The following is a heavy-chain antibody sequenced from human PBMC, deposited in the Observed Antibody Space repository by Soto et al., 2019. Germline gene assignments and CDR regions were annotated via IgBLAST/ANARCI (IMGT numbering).Heavy chain of an antibody. CDR3: AKDSSIYYDSSSRIL. Sequence: QVQLVESGGGVVQPGRSLRLSCAASGFTFSSYGMHWVRQAPGKGLEWVAVISYDGSNKYYADSVKGRFTISRDNSKNTLYLQMNSLRAEDTAVYYCAKDSSIYYDSSSRILWGQGTMVTVSS. V-gene: IGHV3-30*18. D-gene: IGHD3-22*01. CDR1: GFTFSSYG. J-gene: IGHJ3*01. CDR2: ISYDGSNK.